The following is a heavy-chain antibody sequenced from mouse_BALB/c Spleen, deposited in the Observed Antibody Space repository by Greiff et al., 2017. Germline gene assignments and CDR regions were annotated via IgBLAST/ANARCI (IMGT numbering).Heavy chain of an antibody. J-gene: IGHJ3*01. CDR3: ARNYSSWFAY. CDR2: ISSGGSYT. V-gene: IGHV5-6*01. CDR1: GFTFSSYG. Sequence: EVMLVESGGDLVKPGGSLKLSCAASGFTFSSYGMSWVRQTPDKRLEWVATISSGGSYTYYPDSVKGRFTISRDNAKNTLYLQMSSLKSEDTAMYYCARNYSSWFAYWGQGTLVTVSA. D-gene: IGHD2-12*01.